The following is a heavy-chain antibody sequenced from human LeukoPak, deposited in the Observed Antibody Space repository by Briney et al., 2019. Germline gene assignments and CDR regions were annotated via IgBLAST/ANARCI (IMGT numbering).Heavy chain of an antibody. J-gene: IGHJ5*02. CDR3: ARLGGRRDTYGWLGP. CDR1: GGSISGYY. Sequence: PSETLSLTCTVSGGSISGYYWSWIRQPPGKGLEYIGYIYYSGSTNYNPSLNSRVTMSVDTSKNQFSLRLTSVTAADTAVYYCARLGGRRDTYGWLGPWGQGTLVTVSS. V-gene: IGHV4-59*01. CDR2: IYYSGST. D-gene: IGHD3-16*01.